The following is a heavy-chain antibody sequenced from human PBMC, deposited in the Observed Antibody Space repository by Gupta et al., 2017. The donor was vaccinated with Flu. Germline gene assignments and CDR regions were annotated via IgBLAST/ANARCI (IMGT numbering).Heavy chain of an antibody. D-gene: IGHD3-16*01. CDR3: TTDSSGGITFDI. J-gene: IGHJ3*02. V-gene: IGHV3-15*01. CDR2: VKSHTDGGTT. CDR1: GFIFSYAY. Sequence: EVQLVESGGGLVKPGGSLRLSCAASGFIFSYAYMNWVRQAPGKGLEWVGRVKSHTDGGTTDYSAPVRGRFTISRDDSKNTLFLQMRSLKTEDTAVYFCTTDSSGGITFDIWGQGTMVTVSS.